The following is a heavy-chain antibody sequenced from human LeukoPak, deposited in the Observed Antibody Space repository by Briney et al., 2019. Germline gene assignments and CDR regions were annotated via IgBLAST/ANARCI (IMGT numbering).Heavy chain of an antibody. V-gene: IGHV3-23*01. Sequence: GGTLRLSCAASGFTFSSYGMSWVRQAPGKGLEWVSAISGSGGSTYYADSVKGRFTISRDNAKNSVYLEMNSLRADDTAVYYCARSARLMKGVVEVTALDDWGQGTLVTVSS. CDR2: ISGSGGST. CDR1: GFTFSSYG. J-gene: IGHJ4*02. D-gene: IGHD3-3*01. CDR3: ARSARLMKGVVEVTALDD.